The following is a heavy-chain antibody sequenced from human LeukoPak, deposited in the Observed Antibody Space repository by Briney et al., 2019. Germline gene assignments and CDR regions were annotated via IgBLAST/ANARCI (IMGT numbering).Heavy chain of an antibody. CDR1: GGSISIYY. J-gene: IGHJ6*03. D-gene: IGHD3-10*01. CDR3: ARVGLSDYYYYMDV. V-gene: IGHV4-59*01. CDR2: IYYSGST. Sequence: SETLSLTCTVSGGSISIYYWSWIRQPPGKGLEWIGYIYYSGSTNYNPSLKSRVTISVDTSKNQFSLKLSSVTAADAAVYYSARVGLSDYYYYMDVWGKGTTVTVSS.